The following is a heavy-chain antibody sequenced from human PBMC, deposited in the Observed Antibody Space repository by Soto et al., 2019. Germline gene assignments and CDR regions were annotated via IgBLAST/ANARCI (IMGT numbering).Heavy chain of an antibody. J-gene: IGHJ2*01. CDR1: GGSISSPNFY. Sequence: PSETLSLTCTVSGGSISSPNFYWSWIRQHPGKGLEWIGHIYYNGTTYYNPTLKSRVSISVDTSNNQFSLKLSSVTAADTAVYYCAIVRRDGYNSPRGPRGYFDLWGRGTLVTVSS. CDR3: AIVRRDGYNSPRGPRGYFDL. V-gene: IGHV4-31*03. D-gene: IGHD5-12*01. CDR2: IYYNGTT.